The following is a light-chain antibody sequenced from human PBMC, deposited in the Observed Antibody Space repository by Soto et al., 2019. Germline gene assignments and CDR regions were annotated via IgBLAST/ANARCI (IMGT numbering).Light chain of an antibody. Sequence: DIQVTQSQSSLSASVGDRVTITCLASQTIASYLNWYQQKPGKAPKLLLFAASSLQSGVPSRFSGSGSETDFTLTISSLQPEDFATYSCQQSYSITWTFGQGTKVDIK. J-gene: IGKJ1*01. CDR2: AAS. CDR3: QQSYSITWT. V-gene: IGKV1-39*01. CDR1: QTIASY.